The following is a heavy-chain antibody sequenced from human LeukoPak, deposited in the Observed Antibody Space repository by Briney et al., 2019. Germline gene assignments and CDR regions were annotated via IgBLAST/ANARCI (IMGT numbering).Heavy chain of an antibody. V-gene: IGHV3-21*01. D-gene: IGHD2-21*02. Sequence: GGSLRLSCIASKLTFTSYSMHWVRQAPGKGLEWVSVISGSGTYIYYRDSVKGRFTISRDDAQNSLFLQMNSLRAEDTAVYYCARVIVVVTGNYMDVWGKGTTVTISS. J-gene: IGHJ6*03. CDR1: KLTFTSYS. CDR3: ARVIVVVTGNYMDV. CDR2: ISGSGTYI.